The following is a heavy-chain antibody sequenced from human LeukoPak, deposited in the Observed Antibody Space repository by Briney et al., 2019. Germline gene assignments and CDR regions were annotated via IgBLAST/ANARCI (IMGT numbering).Heavy chain of an antibody. J-gene: IGHJ4*02. Sequence: GGSLRLSCAASGFTLSDDYMSWIRQAPGKGLEWVSYISSSSSYTNYADSVKGRFTISRDNAKNSLYLQMNSLRAEDTAVYYCARGGGYENFDYWGQGTLVTVSS. CDR3: ARGGGYENFDY. V-gene: IGHV3-11*05. CDR2: ISSSSSYT. D-gene: IGHD5-12*01. CDR1: GFTLSDDY.